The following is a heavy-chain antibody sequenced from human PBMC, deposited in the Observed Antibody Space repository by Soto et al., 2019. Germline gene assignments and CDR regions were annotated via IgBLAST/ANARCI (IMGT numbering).Heavy chain of an antibody. Sequence: PGGSLRLSCAASGFTFSSYSMNWVRQAPGKGLEWVSYISSSSSTIYYADSVKGRFTISRDNAKNSLYLQMNSLRSEDTAVYYCARGSTTTMIVVVPPDYWGQGTLVTVSS. CDR3: ARGSTTTMIVVVPPDY. J-gene: IGHJ4*02. D-gene: IGHD3-22*01. CDR2: ISSSSSTI. V-gene: IGHV3-48*01. CDR1: GFTFSSYS.